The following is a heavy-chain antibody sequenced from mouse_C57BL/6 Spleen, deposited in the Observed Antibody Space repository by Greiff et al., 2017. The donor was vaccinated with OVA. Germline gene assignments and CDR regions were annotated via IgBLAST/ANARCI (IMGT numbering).Heavy chain of an antibody. CDR3: ARGYYGRLYWYFDV. D-gene: IGHD1-1*01. J-gene: IGHJ1*03. CDR2: ISDGGSYT. Sequence: EVKLMESGGGLVKPGGSLKLSCAASGFTFSSYAMSWVRQTPEKRLEWVATISDGGSYTYYPDNVKGRFTISRDNAKNNLYLQMSHLKSEDTAMYYCARGYYGRLYWYFDVWGTGTTVTVSS. V-gene: IGHV5-4*03. CDR1: GFTFSSYA.